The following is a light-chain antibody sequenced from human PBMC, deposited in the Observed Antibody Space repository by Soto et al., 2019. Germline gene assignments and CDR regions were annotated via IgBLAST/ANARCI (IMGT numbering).Light chain of an antibody. J-gene: IGKJ5*01. Sequence: EIVLTQSPASLSLSPGERATLXWRAIQSVDSYLVWYQQKPGQAPRLLIFGASNRATGIPARFSGSGSGTDFTLTINSLEPDDFAVYYCQQRSNWPPWITFGQGTRLEIK. CDR1: QSVDSY. V-gene: IGKV3-11*01. CDR3: QQRSNWPPWIT. CDR2: GAS.